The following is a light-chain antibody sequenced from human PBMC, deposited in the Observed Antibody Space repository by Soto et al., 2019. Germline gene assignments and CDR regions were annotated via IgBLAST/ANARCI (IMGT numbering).Light chain of an antibody. V-gene: IGKV1-5*01. CDR1: QSISSW. CDR3: QQYNSYST. CDR2: DAS. Sequence: DIQMTQSPSTLSASVGDRVTITCRASQSISSWLAWYQQKPGKAPKLLIYDASSLESGVPSRSSGSGSETEFTLTISSLQPDDFATYYCQQYNSYSTFGQGTKVDIK. J-gene: IGKJ1*01.